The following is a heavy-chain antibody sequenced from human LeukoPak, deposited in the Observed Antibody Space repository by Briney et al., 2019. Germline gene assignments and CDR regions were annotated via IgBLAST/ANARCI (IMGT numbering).Heavy chain of an antibody. V-gene: IGHV4-34*01. CDR3: ARAHFTNIVVVPAAIKGFDP. Sequence: SETLSLTCAVYGGSFSGYYWSWIRQPPGKGLEWIGEINHSGSTNSNPSLKSRVTISVDTSKNHFSLKLSSVTAADTAVYYCARAHFTNIVVVPAAIKGFDPWGQGTLVTVSS. D-gene: IGHD2-2*01. CDR1: GGSFSGYY. J-gene: IGHJ5*02. CDR2: INHSGST.